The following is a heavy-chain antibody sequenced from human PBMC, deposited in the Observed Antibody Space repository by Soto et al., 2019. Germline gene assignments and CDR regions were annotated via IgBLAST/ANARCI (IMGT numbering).Heavy chain of an antibody. CDR3: ARQTTMVRGVINRYYYYYMDV. Sequence: NPSETLSLTCTVSGGSISSYYWSWIRQPPGKGLEWIGYIYYSGSTNYNPSLKSRVTISVDTSKNQFSLKLSSVTAADTAVYYCARQTTMVRGVINRYYYYYMDVWGKGTTVTVSS. V-gene: IGHV4-59*08. J-gene: IGHJ6*03. CDR1: GGSISSYY. D-gene: IGHD3-10*01. CDR2: IYYSGST.